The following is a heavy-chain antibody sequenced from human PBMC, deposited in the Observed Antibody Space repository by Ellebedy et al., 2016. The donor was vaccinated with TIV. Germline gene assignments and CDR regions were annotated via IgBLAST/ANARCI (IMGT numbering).Heavy chain of an antibody. J-gene: IGHJ3*02. Sequence: PGGSLRLSCAASGLIVSSHYMSWVRQGPGKGLEWVSIIYSGGGTYYADSVKGRFTISRDSSKNTLYLQMNSLRVKDTAVYYCARRSNYGGAFDIWGQGTMVTVSS. CDR3: ARRSNYGGAFDI. D-gene: IGHD4-11*01. V-gene: IGHV3-66*04. CDR2: IYSGGGT. CDR1: GLIVSSHY.